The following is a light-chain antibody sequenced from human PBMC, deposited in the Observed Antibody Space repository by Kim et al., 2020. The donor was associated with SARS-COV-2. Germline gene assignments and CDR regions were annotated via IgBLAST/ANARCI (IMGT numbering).Light chain of an antibody. V-gene: IGLV2-14*03. CDR2: DVG. J-gene: IGLJ1*01. CDR1: SSDVGGYNY. Sequence: QSALTQPASVSGSPGQSITISCTGTSSDVGGYNYVSWYQQHPGKAPKLMIYDVGNRPSGVSNRFSGSKSGNTASLTISGLQAEDEADYYCTSYTSSSTPYVFGTVTKVTVL. CDR3: TSYTSSSTPYV.